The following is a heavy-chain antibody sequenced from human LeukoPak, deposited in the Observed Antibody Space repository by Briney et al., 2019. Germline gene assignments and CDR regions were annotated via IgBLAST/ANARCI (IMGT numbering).Heavy chain of an antibody. V-gene: IGHV1-69*04. CDR2: IIPILGIA. J-gene: IGHJ4*02. D-gene: IGHD6-19*01. CDR3: AREGIAVAAPFDY. CDR1: GYTFTHYG. Sequence: SVKVSCKASGYTFTHYGISWVRQAPGQGLEWMGRIIPILGIANYAQKFQGRVTITADKSTSTAYMELSSLRSEDTAVYYCAREGIAVAAPFDYWGQGTLVTVSS.